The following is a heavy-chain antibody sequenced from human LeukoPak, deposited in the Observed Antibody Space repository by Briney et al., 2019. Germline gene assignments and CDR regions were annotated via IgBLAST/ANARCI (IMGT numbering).Heavy chain of an antibody. D-gene: IGHD2-21*01. V-gene: IGHV3-30*18. CDR2: VLYDGSNK. Sequence: GRSLRLSCQASGFTFRNYGMHWVRQAPGKGLEWVAVVLYDGSNKYYADSVKGRFTISRDQSKNTLSLQRNSLRTEDTAVYYCAKGDSSGAFDYWGQGTLVTVSS. CDR3: AKGDSSGAFDY. CDR1: GFTFRNYG. J-gene: IGHJ4*02.